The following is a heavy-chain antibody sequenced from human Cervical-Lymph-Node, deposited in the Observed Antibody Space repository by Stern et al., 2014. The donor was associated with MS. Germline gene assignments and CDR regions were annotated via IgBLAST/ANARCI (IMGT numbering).Heavy chain of an antibody. CDR1: GYTFAGYH. CDR2: ILPKTGDT. D-gene: IGHD6-13*01. CDR3: ARDRDFSSWGDFDY. Sequence: QVQLVQSGAEVKTPGASVKVSCKASGYTFAGYHVQWVRQAPGQGLEWMGWILPKTGDTNYAQKCQGRVSMTGDTSISTAYMELSGLTFDDTATYYCARDRDFSSWGDFDYWGQGTLVTVSP. J-gene: IGHJ4*02. V-gene: IGHV1-2*02.